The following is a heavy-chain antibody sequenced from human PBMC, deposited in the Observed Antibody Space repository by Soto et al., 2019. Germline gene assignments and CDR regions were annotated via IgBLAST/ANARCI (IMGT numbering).Heavy chain of an antibody. CDR3: VNSRDSSPSDY. D-gene: IGHD2-21*02. CDR2: IYWNDDK. CDR1: GFSLTTFGMG. V-gene: IGHV2-5*01. J-gene: IGHJ4*02. Sequence: SGPTLVNPTQTLTLTCTFSGFSLTTFGMGVGWIRQPPGKAMEWLALIYWNDDKRYSPSLKSRLTITKDTSKNLVVLTMTNMDPVDTATYYCVNSRDSSPSDYWGQGTLVTVSS.